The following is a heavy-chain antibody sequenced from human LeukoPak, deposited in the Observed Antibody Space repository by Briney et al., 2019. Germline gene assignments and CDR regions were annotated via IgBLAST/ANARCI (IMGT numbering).Heavy chain of an antibody. Sequence: PGGSLRLSCAASGFTFTTYAMSWVRQAPGKGLEWVSSISVSGGSTYYAHSVKGRFTISRDNSNHTLYLQMNSLRAEDTAIYYCAPTGRFYKYWGQGNLVTVSS. CDR1: GFTFTTYA. V-gene: IGHV3-23*01. CDR3: APTGRFYKY. D-gene: IGHD3-10*01. J-gene: IGHJ4*02. CDR2: ISVSGGST.